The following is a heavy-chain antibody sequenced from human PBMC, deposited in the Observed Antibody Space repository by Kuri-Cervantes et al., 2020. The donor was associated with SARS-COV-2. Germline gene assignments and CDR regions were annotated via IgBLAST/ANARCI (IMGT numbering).Heavy chain of an antibody. V-gene: IGHV3-9*03. CDR3: ARDRYSGSYVRRWFDY. Sequence: GGSLRLSCAASGFTFDDYAMHWVRQAPGKGLEWVSGISWNSGSIGYADSVKGRFTISRDNAKNSLYLQMNSLRAEDMALYYCARDRYSGSYVRRWFDYWGQGTLVTVSS. CDR2: ISWNSGSI. J-gene: IGHJ5*01. CDR1: GFTFDDYA. D-gene: IGHD1-26*01.